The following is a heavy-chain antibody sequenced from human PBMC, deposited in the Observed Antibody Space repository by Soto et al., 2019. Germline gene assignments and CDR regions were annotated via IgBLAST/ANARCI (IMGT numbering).Heavy chain of an antibody. Sequence: QVQLVQSGAEVKKPGASVKVSCKASGYTFTSYDINWVRQATGQGLEWMGWMNPNSGNTGYAQKFQGRVTMTRNTXIXXAYMELSSLRSEDTAVYYCARGGIVVVGDYYGMDVWGQGTTVTVSS. CDR1: GYTFTSYD. CDR2: MNPNSGNT. V-gene: IGHV1-8*01. D-gene: IGHD2-15*01. J-gene: IGHJ6*02. CDR3: ARGGIVVVGDYYGMDV.